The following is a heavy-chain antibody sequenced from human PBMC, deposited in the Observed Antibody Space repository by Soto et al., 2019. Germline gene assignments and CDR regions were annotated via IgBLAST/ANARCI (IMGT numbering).Heavy chain of an antibody. V-gene: IGHV3-33*03. D-gene: IGHD6-13*01. CDR2: IWYDGSDK. CDR1: GFTLSSNG. Sequence: PGGSLRLSCAASGFTLSSNGMHWVRQAPGKGLEWVAFIWYDGSDKYYVDSVEGRFTISRDNGKNSLYLQMSSLRAEDTAVYFCARNRIGSSWHREYFQHWGQGTLVTVSS. J-gene: IGHJ1*01. CDR3: ARNRIGSSWHREYFQH.